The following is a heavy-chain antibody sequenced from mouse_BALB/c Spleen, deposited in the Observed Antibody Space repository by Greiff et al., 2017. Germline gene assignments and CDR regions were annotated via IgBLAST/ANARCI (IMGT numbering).Heavy chain of an antibody. D-gene: IGHD1-1*01. Sequence: VQLQQSGAELARPGASVKLSCKASGYTFTSYWMQWVKQRPGQGLEWIGAIYPGDGDTRYTQKFKGKATLTADKSSSTAYMQLSSLASEDSAVYYCARWGYGREFAYWGQGTLVTVSA. CDR2: IYPGDGDT. J-gene: IGHJ3*01. V-gene: IGHV1-87*01. CDR1: GYTFTSYW. CDR3: ARWGYGREFAY.